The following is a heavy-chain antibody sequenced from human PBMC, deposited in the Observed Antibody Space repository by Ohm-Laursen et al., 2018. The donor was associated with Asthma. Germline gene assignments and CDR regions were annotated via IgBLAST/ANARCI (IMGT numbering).Heavy chain of an antibody. J-gene: IGHJ6*02. CDR3: ARVLEVSSGWYYYYYGMDV. CDR1: GFTFSSYW. CDR2: INSDGSST. Sequence: SLRLSCAAPGFTFSSYWMHWVRQAPGKGLVWVSRINSDGSSTSYADSVKGRFTISRDNAKNTLYLQMNSLRAEDTAVYYCARVLEVSSGWYYYYYGMDVWGQGTTVTVSS. D-gene: IGHD6-19*01. V-gene: IGHV3-74*01.